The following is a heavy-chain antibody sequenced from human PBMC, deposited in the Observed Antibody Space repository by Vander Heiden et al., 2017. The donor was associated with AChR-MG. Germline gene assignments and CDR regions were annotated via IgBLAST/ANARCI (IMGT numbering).Heavy chain of an antibody. CDR3: ARGGGGSYLYYYYYMDV. CDR2: ISSSSSTI. J-gene: IGHJ6*03. Sequence: EVQLVESGGGLVQPGGSLRLSCAASGFTFSSYSMNWVRQAPGKGLEWVSYISSSSSTIYYADSVKGRFTISRDNAKNSLYLQMNSLRDEDTAVYYCARGGGGSYLYYYYYMDVWGKGTTVTVSS. CDR1: GFTFSSYS. D-gene: IGHD1-26*01. V-gene: IGHV3-48*02.